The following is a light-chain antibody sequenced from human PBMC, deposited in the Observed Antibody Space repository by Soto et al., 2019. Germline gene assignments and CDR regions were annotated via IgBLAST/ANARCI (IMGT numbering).Light chain of an antibody. CDR3: QQSYSSPVT. J-gene: IGKJ5*01. CDR2: ITS. Sequence: DIQMTQSPDSLSASVGDRGSITCRASHNIRRYLNWYQHKPGKAPKLLIYITSSLHSGVPSRFSGSGSGTDFTLTISSLQAEDFATYYCQQSYSSPVTFGPGTRLEIK. CDR1: HNIRRY. V-gene: IGKV1-39*01.